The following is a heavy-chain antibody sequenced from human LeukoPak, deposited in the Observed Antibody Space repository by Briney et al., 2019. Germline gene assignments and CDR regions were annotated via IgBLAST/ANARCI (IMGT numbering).Heavy chain of an antibody. CDR2: IKQDGSEK. V-gene: IGHV3-7*01. J-gene: IGHJ4*02. CDR1: GFTFSSYA. CDR3: AKAGGITGTRSFDY. Sequence: GGSLRLSCAASGFTFSSYAMHWVRQAPGKGLEWVANIKQDGSEKYYVDSVKGRFTISRDNSKNTLYLQMNSLRAEDTAVYYCAKAGGITGTRSFDYWGQGTLVTVSS. D-gene: IGHD1-20*01.